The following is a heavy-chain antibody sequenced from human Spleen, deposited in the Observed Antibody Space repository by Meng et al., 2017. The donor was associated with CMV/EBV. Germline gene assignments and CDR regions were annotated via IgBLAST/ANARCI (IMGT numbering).Heavy chain of an antibody. CDR3: ARDIVGAKVLDY. CDR1: GGSVSSGSYY. J-gene: IGHJ4*02. D-gene: IGHD1-26*01. Sequence: SETLSLTXXVSGGSVSSGSYYWSWIRQPPGKGLEWIGYIYYSGSTNYNPSLKSRVTISVDTSKNQFSLKLSSLTAADTAVYYCARDIVGAKVLDYWGQGTLVTVSS. CDR2: IYYSGST. V-gene: IGHV4-61*01.